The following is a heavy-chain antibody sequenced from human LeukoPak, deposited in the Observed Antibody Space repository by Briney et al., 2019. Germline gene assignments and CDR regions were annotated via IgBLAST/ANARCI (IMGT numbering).Heavy chain of an antibody. Sequence: SGGSLRLSCAASGFTFSSSGMHWVRQAPGKGLEWVAVISYDASEKYFGDPVKGRFTISRDNSKNTLYLQMNSLRAEDTAVYYCAIVGGSVRGGPDYWGQGTLVTVSS. CDR1: GFTFSSSG. J-gene: IGHJ4*02. CDR2: ISYDASEK. V-gene: IGHV3-30*03. D-gene: IGHD3-10*01. CDR3: AIVGGSVRGGPDY.